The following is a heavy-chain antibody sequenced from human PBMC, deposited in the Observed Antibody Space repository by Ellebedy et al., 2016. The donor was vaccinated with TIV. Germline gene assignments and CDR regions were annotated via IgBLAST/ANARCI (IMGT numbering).Heavy chain of an antibody. V-gene: IGHV1-2*02. CDR2: INPNSGGT. Sequence: AASVQVSCKASGYTFTGYYMHWVRQAPGQGLEWMGWINPNSGGTNYAKKFQGRVTMTRDTSISTAYMELSRLRSDDTAVYYCARTRGYSGYDSYGMDVWGQGTTVTVSS. CDR1: GYTFTGYY. CDR3: ARTRGYSGYDSYGMDV. D-gene: IGHD5-12*01. J-gene: IGHJ6*02.